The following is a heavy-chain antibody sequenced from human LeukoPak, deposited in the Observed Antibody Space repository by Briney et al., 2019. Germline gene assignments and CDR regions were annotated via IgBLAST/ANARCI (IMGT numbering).Heavy chain of an antibody. CDR2: INPNSGGT. V-gene: IGHV1-2*02. CDR3: ARDKGGYYYGMDV. CDR1: GYTFTGYY. J-gene: IGHJ6*02. Sequence: ASVKVSCKASGYTFTGYYMHWVRQAPGQGLEWMGWINPNSGGTNYAQKFQGRVTMTRDTSISTAYMELSRLSSDDTAVYYCARDKGGYYYGMDVWGQGTTVTVSS.